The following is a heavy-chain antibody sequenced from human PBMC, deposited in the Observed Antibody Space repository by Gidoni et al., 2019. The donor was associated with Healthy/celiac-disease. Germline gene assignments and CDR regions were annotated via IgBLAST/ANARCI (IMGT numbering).Heavy chain of an antibody. Sequence: QVQLQESGPGLVKPSGTLSLTCAVSGGSISRRNWWSWVRQPPGKGLEWIREIYHSGSTNYNPSLKSRVTISVDKSNNQFSLKLSSVTAADTAVYYCARDSYSSSSEGKSCNWFDPWGQGTLVTVSS. D-gene: IGHD6-6*01. CDR2: IYHSGST. CDR3: ARDSYSSSSEGKSCNWFDP. V-gene: IGHV4-4*02. J-gene: IGHJ5*02. CDR1: GGSISRRNW.